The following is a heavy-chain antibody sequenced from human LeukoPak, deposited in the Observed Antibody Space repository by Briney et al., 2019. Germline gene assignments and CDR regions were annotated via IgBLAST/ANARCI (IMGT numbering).Heavy chain of an antibody. CDR3: ARGGRIVGATRSFDY. J-gene: IGHJ4*02. D-gene: IGHD1-26*01. CDR1: GYTFTSYG. CDR2: ISAYNGNT. Sequence: EASVKVSCKASGYTFTSYGISWVRQAPGQGLEWMGWISAYNGNTNYAQKLQGRVTMTTDTSTSTAYMELRSLRSDDTAVYCCARGGRIVGATRSFDYWGQGTLVTVSS. V-gene: IGHV1-18*01.